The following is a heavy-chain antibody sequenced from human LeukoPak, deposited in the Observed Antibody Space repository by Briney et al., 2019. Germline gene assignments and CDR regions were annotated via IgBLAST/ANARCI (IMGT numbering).Heavy chain of an antibody. Sequence: ASVKVSCKASGYTFTSYYMHWVRQAPGQGLEWMGIINPSGGSTSYAQKFQGRVTMTRDMSTSTVYMELSSLRSGDTAVYYCARGGRGWLPHGGILDYWGQGTLVTVSS. CDR3: ARGGRGWLPHGGILDY. CDR1: GYTFTSYY. V-gene: IGHV1-46*01. CDR2: INPSGGST. J-gene: IGHJ4*02. D-gene: IGHD5-12*01.